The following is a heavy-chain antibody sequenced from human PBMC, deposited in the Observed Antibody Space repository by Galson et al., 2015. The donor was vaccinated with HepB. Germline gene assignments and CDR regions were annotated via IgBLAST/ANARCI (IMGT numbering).Heavy chain of an antibody. D-gene: IGHD1-26*01. J-gene: IGHJ4*02. V-gene: IGHV3-43*01. Sequence: SLRLSCAASGFTFSSYSMNWVRQAPGKGLEWVSLISWDGGSTYYADSVKGRFTISRDNSKNSLYLQMNSLRTEDTALYYCAKDMGSGPTYYFDYWGQGTLVTVSS. CDR1: GFTFSSYS. CDR3: AKDMGSGPTYYFDY. CDR2: ISWDGGST.